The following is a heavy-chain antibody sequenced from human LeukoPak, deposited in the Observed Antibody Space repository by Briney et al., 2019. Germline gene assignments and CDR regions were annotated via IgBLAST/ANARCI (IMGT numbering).Heavy chain of an antibody. CDR1: GYISTTYN. J-gene: IGHJ3*02. Sequence: ASVKVPCKASGYISTTYNIHWVRQAPGQGLHWMGLVNPSTGGTTYAQKFQGRVSMTRDTSTSTLYMELSSLRFEDTAVYYCARPYDRSGYDAFDIWGQGTMVTVSS. CDR2: VNPSTGGT. CDR3: ARPYDRSGYDAFDI. D-gene: IGHD3-22*01. V-gene: IGHV1-46*01.